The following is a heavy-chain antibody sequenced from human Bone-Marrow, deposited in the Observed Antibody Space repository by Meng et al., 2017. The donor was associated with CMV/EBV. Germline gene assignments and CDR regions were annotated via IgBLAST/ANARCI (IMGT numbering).Heavy chain of an antibody. J-gene: IGHJ6*02. Sequence: YAMHWVRQAPGKGLEWVAVISYDGSNKYYADSVKGRFTISRDNSKNTLYLQMNSLRAEDTAVYYCAREISTPRWLRLGIYYYYGMDVWGQGTTVTVSS. V-gene: IGHV3-30-3*01. D-gene: IGHD5-12*01. CDR1: YA. CDR2: ISYDGSNK. CDR3: AREISTPRWLRLGIYYYYGMDV.